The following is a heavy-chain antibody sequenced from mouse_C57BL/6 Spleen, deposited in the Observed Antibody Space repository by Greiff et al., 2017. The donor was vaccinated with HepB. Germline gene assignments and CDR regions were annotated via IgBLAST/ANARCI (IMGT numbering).Heavy chain of an antibody. V-gene: IGHV1-15*01. CDR2: IDPETGGT. D-gene: IGHD2-2*01. J-gene: IGHJ2*01. Sequence: VQVVESGAELVRPGASVTLSCKASGYTFTDYEMHWVKQTPVHGLEWIGAIDPETGGTAYNQKFKGKAILTADKSSSTAYMELRSLTSEDSAVYYCTLWFHYYWGQGTTLTVSS. CDR1: GYTFTDYE. CDR3: TLWFHYY.